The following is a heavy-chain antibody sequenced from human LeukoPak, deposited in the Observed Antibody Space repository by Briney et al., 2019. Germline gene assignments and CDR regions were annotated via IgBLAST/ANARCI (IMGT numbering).Heavy chain of an antibody. Sequence: GGSLRLSCAASGFTFSSSAMSWVRQVPGKGLEWVSGISASGGSTYYADSVRGRFTISRDDSKNTLYVQMNSLRDEDTAVYYCANNQGIAAAGTDYWGQGALVTVSS. CDR3: ANNQGIAAAGTDY. D-gene: IGHD6-13*01. CDR1: GFTFSSSA. CDR2: ISASGGST. J-gene: IGHJ4*02. V-gene: IGHV3-23*01.